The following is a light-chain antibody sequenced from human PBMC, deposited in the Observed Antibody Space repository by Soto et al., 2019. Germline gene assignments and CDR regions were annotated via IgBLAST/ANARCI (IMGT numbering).Light chain of an antibody. CDR2: SNS. CDR1: SSNIGSNT. CDR3: ATWDDSLNIPV. J-gene: IGLJ2*01. V-gene: IGLV1-44*01. Sequence: QSALTQPPSASATPGQRVTISCSGSSSNIGSNTVNWYQQLPGTAPKLLIYSNSQRPSGVPDRFSASKSGTSASLAISGLQSEDEADYYCATWDDSLNIPVFGGGTKLTVL.